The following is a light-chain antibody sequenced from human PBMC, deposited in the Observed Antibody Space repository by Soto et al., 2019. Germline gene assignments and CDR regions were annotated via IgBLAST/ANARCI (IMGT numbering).Light chain of an antibody. Sequence: IQMTQSPSTLSASVGDRVTITCRASHFISNWLAWYQQKAGKAPNLLIYKASTLVSGVPSRFSGSGSGTYFTIIISILQPDDSASYCCQQYDTFLTFGGGTKVEIK. CDR1: HFISNW. J-gene: IGKJ4*01. V-gene: IGKV1-5*03. CDR2: KAS. CDR3: QQYDTFLT.